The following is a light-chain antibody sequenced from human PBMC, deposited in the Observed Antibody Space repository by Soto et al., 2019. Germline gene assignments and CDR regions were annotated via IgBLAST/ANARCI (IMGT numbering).Light chain of an antibody. V-gene: IGKV1-39*01. J-gene: IGKJ2*01. CDR1: QNIYTY. CDR2: AAS. Sequence: DIPLTQSPASLSASVGDRVTITCRSSQNIYTYLNWYQQKPGKAPKLLIYAASTLRSGVPSRFSGSGSGTDFALTISSLQPEDCATYYCQQSFSTPRYTLGQGTKLEMK. CDR3: QQSFSTPRYT.